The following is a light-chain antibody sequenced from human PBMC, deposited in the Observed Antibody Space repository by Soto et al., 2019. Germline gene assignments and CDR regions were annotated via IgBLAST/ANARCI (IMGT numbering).Light chain of an antibody. V-gene: IGKV3-20*01. CDR2: GAS. J-gene: IGKJ1*01. CDR1: QSVTSNY. CDR3: QRYGSSPWT. Sequence: EIVLTQSPGTLSLSPGERATLSCRASQSVTSNYLAWYQQKPGQAPRLLIYGASSRASGIPDRFSGSGSGTDFTLTISRLEPEDLAVYYCQRYGSSPWTFGQGTKVEIK.